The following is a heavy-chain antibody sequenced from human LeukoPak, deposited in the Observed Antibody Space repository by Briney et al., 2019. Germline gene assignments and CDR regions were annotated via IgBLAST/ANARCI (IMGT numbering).Heavy chain of an antibody. CDR3: ARGGSGWYKTFDY. V-gene: IGHV3-23*01. CDR2: ISGGVSST. CDR1: GFTFSNYA. Sequence: PGGSLRLSCAASGFTFSNYAMSWVRQAPGKGLEWVSTISGGVSSTYYADSVKGRFTISRDNSKNMLYLQMNSLRAEDTAVYYCARGGSGWYKTFDYWGQGTLVTVSS. D-gene: IGHD6-19*01. J-gene: IGHJ4*02.